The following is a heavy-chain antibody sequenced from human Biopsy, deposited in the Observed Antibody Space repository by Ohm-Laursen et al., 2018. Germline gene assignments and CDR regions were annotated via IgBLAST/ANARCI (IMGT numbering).Heavy chain of an antibody. CDR2: IFYSGII. V-gene: IGHV4-39*01. CDR1: GGSVSSNTNY. Sequence: SETLSLTCTVSGGSVSSNTNYWAWIRQPPGKGLEWIGSIFYSGIIYYNPSLKSRVSISVDTSKNQFSLNLNSVTAADTAVYYCARRPTGFWFDPWGQGTLVIVSS. CDR3: ARRPTGFWFDP. J-gene: IGHJ5*02.